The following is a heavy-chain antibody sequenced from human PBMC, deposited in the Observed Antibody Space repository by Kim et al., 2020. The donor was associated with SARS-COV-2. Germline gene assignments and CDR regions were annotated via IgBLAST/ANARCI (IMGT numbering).Heavy chain of an antibody. CDR3: ARDLRGMDV. V-gene: IGHV4-30-2*01. J-gene: IGHJ6*02. CDR2: IYHSGST. Sequence: SETLSLTCAVSGGSISSGGYSWSWIRQPPGKGLEWIGYIYHSGSTYYNPSLKSRVTISVHRSKNQFSLKLSSVTAADTAVYYCARDLRGMDVWGQGTTVTVSS. D-gene: IGHD4-17*01. CDR1: GGSISSGGYS.